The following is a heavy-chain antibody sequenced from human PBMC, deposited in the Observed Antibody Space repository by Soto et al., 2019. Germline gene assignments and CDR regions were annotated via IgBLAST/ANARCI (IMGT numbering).Heavy chain of an antibody. Sequence: SETLSLTFTVSGGSISSYYWSWIRQPPGKGLEWIGYIFYSGRNNYNPSLKSRVTMSVDTPKNQFTLKLSSVTAADTAVYYCARADYYGSGFGYWGQGTLVTVSS. CDR3: ARADYYGSGFGY. J-gene: IGHJ4*02. CDR1: GGSISSYY. V-gene: IGHV4-59*01. CDR2: IFYSGRN. D-gene: IGHD3-10*01.